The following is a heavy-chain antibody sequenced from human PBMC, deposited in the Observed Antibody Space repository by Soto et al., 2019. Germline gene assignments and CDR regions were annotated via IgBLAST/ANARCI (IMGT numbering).Heavy chain of an antibody. J-gene: IGHJ6*02. CDR1: GFTLRSYA. Sequence: QVQLVESGGGVVQPGRSLRLSCAASGFTLRSYAMHWVRQAPGKGLEWVAVISYDGSNKYYADSVKGRFTISRDNSKNTLYLQMNSLRTEDTAVYYCARGYDEHGGMDVWGQGTTVTVSS. D-gene: IGHD2-2*01. CDR2: ISYDGSNK. CDR3: ARGYDEHGGMDV. V-gene: IGHV3-30-3*01.